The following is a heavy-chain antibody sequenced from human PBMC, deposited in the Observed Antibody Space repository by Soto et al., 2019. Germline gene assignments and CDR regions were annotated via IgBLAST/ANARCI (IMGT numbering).Heavy chain of an antibody. Sequence: GGSLRLSCAASGFTFSSYWMSWVRQAPGKGLEWVANIKRDGSEKYYVDSVKGRFTISRDNAKNSLYLQMNSLRAEDTAVYYCQASLPPSYYYYMDVWGKGTTVTVSS. J-gene: IGHJ6*03. V-gene: IGHV3-7*01. CDR2: IKRDGSEK. CDR1: GFTFSSYW. CDR3: QASLPPSYYYYMDV.